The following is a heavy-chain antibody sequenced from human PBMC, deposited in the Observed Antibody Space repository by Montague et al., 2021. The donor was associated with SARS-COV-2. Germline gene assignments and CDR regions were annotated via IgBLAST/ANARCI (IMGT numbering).Heavy chain of an antibody. CDR1: GGSVSGYY. Sequence: SETLSLTCTVSGGSVSGYYWSWIRQSPGKGLEWIGYISYSGSTKYNPFLESRVTVSVDRSKNQFSLKLSSVTPAGTAVYYCARLLRSCSNGVCRTYYHYAKDVWGQGTTVTVSS. CDR2: ISYSGST. J-gene: IGHJ6*02. V-gene: IGHV4-59*02. D-gene: IGHD2-8*01. CDR3: ARLLRSCSNGVCRTYYHYAKDV.